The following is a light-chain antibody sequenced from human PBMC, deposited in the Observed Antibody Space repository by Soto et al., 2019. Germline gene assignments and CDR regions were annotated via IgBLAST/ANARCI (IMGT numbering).Light chain of an antibody. CDR2: DAS. V-gene: IGKV3-11*01. CDR1: QSVSSY. Sequence: EIVLTQSPATLSLSPGERATLSCRASQSVSSYLAWYQQKPGQAPRLLIYDASNRATGILARFSGSGSGTDFTLTISSLEPEDFAVYCCQQRSNWPGAFGPGTKVDIK. J-gene: IGKJ3*01. CDR3: QQRSNWPGA.